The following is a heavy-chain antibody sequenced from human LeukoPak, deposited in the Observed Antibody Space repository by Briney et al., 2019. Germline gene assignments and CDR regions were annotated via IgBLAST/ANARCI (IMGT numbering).Heavy chain of an antibody. J-gene: IGHJ4*02. CDR1: GFTFSSYS. V-gene: IGHV3-21*01. D-gene: IGHD3-16*01. CDR2: ISSSSSYI. CDR3: ARGGGERDPDYFDY. Sequence: TGGSLRLSCAASGFTFSSYSMNWVRQAPGKGLEWVSSISSSSSYIYYADSVKGRFTISRDNAKNSLYLQMNSLRAEDTAVYYWARGGGERDPDYFDYWGQGTLVTVSS.